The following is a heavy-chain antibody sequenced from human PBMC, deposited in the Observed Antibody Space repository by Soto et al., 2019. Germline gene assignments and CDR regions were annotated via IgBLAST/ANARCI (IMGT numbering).Heavy chain of an antibody. Sequence: PGGSLRLSCAASGFPFSSYAMSLVRQAPGKGLECVSTISGSGGSTYYADSVKGRFTISRDNSKNTLYLQMNSLKAEDTAVYYCATFLVCSGGSFLRSCDYWCQGGXVTVSS. CDR1: GFPFSSYA. J-gene: IGHJ4*02. CDR3: ATFLVCSGGSFLRSCDY. D-gene: IGHD2-15*01. V-gene: IGHV3-23*01. CDR2: ISGSGGST.